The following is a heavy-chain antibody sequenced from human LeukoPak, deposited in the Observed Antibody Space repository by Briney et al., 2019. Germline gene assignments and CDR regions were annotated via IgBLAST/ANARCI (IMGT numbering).Heavy chain of an antibody. Sequence: GGSLRLSCAASGFTFGSYAMSWVRQAPGKGLEWVSGISGSGGSTYHADSVKGRFPHSRDNSKNTLYLQMNSLRAEDTAVYYCATTLLRASTYMDVWGKGTTVTVSS. V-gene: IGHV3-23*01. CDR1: GFTFGSYA. CDR2: ISGSGGST. D-gene: IGHD1-1*01. CDR3: ATTLLRASTYMDV. J-gene: IGHJ6*03.